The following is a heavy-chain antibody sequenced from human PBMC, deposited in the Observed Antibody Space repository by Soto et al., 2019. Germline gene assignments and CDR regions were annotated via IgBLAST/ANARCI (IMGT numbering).Heavy chain of an antibody. Sequence: GGSLRLSCAASGFTFSSYAMHWVRQAPGKGLEWVAVISYDGSNKYYADSVKGRFTITRDNSKNTLYLQMNSLRAEDTAVYYCARDGLPFFGGDCYYYFDYWGQGTLVTVSS. D-gene: IGHD2-21*02. CDR1: GFTFSSYA. CDR2: ISYDGSNK. V-gene: IGHV3-30*04. CDR3: ARDGLPFFGGDCYYYFDY. J-gene: IGHJ4*02.